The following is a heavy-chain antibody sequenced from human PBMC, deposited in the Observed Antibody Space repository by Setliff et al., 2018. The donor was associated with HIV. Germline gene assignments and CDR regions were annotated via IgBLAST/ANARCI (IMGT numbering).Heavy chain of an antibody. CDR2: VSSRGDT. V-gene: IGHV4-61*02. Sequence: TLSLTCPVSDSGTYYWSWIRQPAGKGLEWIGRVSSRGDTNYNPSLKSRVTMSVDTSKNQSSLKLTSVTASDTAVYYCARAAAGNTGPFDLWGQGSPVTVSS. CDR3: ARAAAGNTGPFDL. D-gene: IGHD4-17*01. J-gene: IGHJ4*02. CDR1: DSGTYY.